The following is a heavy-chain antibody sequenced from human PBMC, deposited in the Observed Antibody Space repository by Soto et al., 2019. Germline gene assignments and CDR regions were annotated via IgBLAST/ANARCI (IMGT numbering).Heavy chain of an antibody. D-gene: IGHD4-17*01. V-gene: IGHV2-5*02. Sequence: QITLKESGPTLVKPTQTLTLTCTFSGFSLTTSGVGVGWLRQPPGKALEWLALIYWDDDKRYSPSLKTRLTITKDTSKSQVVLIMTNMDPVDTATYYCAHSPYFGEELDYWGQGTLVTVSS. CDR3: AHSPYFGEELDY. CDR1: GFSLTTSGVG. J-gene: IGHJ4*02. CDR2: IYWDDDK.